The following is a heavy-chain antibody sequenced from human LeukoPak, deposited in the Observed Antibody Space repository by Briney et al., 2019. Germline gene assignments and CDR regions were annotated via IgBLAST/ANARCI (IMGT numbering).Heavy chain of an antibody. Sequence: GGSLRLSCAASGFTLSGAAIHWVRQSSGKGLEWVGQIDKKDKGYATATAYAASVKGRFTISRDDSINTAYLQMKSLKTEDTALYYCTRDSGNYNWFDPWGQGTLVTVSS. CDR1: GFTLSGAA. CDR3: TRDSGNYNWFDP. V-gene: IGHV3-73*01. D-gene: IGHD1-26*01. CDR2: IDKKDKGYATAT. J-gene: IGHJ5*02.